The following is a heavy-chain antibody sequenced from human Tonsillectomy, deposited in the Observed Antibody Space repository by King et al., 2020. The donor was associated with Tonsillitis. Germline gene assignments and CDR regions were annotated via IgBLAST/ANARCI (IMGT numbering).Heavy chain of an antibody. Sequence: TLKESGPTLVKPTQTLTLTCTFSGFSLSIGGEGVGWIRQPPGKALEWLALIYWDDDKRYSPSLKSRLTITKDTSKNQVVLIMTNMDPVDTATYYCEHSPPPLYSSSWYFNWFDPWGQGTLVTVSS. J-gene: IGHJ5*02. CDR1: GFSLSIGGEG. V-gene: IGHV2-5*02. CDR2: IYWDDDK. CDR3: EHSPPPLYSSSWYFNWFDP. D-gene: IGHD6-13*01.